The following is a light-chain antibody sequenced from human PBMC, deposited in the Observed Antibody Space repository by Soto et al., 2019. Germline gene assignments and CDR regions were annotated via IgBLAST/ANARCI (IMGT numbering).Light chain of an antibody. CDR3: QQYNNWQIT. CDR1: QSVSSN. Sequence: EIVMTQSPATLSVSPGERATLSCRASQSVSSNLAWYQQKPGQAPRLLIYGASTRATGIPARFSGSGSGTEFTLTISSLHSEDFAVYYCQQYNNWQITFGQGTRLEIK. J-gene: IGKJ5*01. V-gene: IGKV3-15*01. CDR2: GAS.